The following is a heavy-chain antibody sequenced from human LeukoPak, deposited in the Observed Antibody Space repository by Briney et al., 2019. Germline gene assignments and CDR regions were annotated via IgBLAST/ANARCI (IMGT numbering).Heavy chain of an antibody. V-gene: IGHV4-39*01. J-gene: IGHJ5*02. CDR1: GGSISSSSYY. D-gene: IGHD6-13*01. Sequence: SETLSLTCTVSGGSISSSSYYWGWIRQPPGKGLEWIGSIYYSGSTYHNPSLKRRITISVNTSKNQFSLKLSSVTAADTAVYYCGSSSWYGWFDPWGQGTLVTVSS. CDR2: IYYSGST. CDR3: GSSSWYGWFDP.